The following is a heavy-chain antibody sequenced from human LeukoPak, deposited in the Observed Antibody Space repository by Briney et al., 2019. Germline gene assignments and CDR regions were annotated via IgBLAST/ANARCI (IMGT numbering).Heavy chain of an antibody. CDR1: GYSISTGYY. V-gene: IGHV4-38-2*01. CDR2: IYHSGST. Sequence: PSETLSLTCAVSGYSISTGYYWGWIRQSPGKGLEWIGSIYHSGSTYYNPSLKSRVTISGDTSKNQLSLKLSSVTAADTALYYCARLTDDYVDKWDQGALVTVSS. D-gene: IGHD2-8*02. J-gene: IGHJ4*02. CDR3: ARLTDDYVDK.